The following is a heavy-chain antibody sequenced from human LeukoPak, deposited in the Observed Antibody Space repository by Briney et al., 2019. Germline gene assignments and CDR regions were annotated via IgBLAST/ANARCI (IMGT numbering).Heavy chain of an antibody. CDR1: GGSISGSTSY. D-gene: IGHD3-10*01. V-gene: IGHV4-39*07. Sequence: SETLSLTCTVSGGSISGSTSYWGWIRQSPGKGLEWIGLLNYSGTTYYDPSFKSRVSISIDRSRTQFSLKLSSVTAADTAFYYYSRHDSDTGDFDPWGQGTLVTVSS. CDR2: LNYSGTT. CDR3: SRHDSDTGDFDP. J-gene: IGHJ5*02.